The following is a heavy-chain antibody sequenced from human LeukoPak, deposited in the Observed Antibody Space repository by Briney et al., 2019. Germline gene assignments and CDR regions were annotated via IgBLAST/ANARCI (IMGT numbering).Heavy chain of an antibody. V-gene: IGHV1-2*02. D-gene: IGHD5-24*01. CDR1: GYTLTELS. J-gene: IGHJ5*02. CDR2: INPNSGGT. Sequence: ASVKVSCKVSGYTLTELSMHWVRQAPGQGLEWMGWINPNSGGTNYAQKFQGRVTMTRDTSISTAYMELSRLRSDDTAVYYCARDRDGYNNWFDPWGQGTLVTVSS. CDR3: ARDRDGYNNWFDP.